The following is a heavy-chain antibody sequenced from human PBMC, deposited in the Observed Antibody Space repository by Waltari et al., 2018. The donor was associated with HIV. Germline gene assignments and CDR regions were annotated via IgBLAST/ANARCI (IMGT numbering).Heavy chain of an antibody. CDR3: ASPDTTMVHGHHYFYHMDV. V-gene: IGHV3-66*01. J-gene: IGHJ6*02. Sequence: EVQLVESGGGLVQPGGSLRLSCAASGFTVSSNYMSWVRQAPGKGLEWFSLIYTGGSTYYADSVKGRFTISRDNSKNTLYLQMNSLRAEDTAVYYCASPDTTMVHGHHYFYHMDVWGQGTTVTVSS. CDR2: IYTGGST. D-gene: IGHD5-18*01. CDR1: GFTVSSNY.